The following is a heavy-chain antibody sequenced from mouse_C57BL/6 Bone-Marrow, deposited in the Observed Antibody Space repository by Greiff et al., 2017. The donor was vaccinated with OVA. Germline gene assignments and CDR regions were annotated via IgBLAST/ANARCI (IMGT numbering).Heavy chain of an antibody. Sequence: VKLVESGPGLVAPSQCLSITCTVSGFSLTSYAIRWVRQPPGKGLEWLGVIWTGGGTNYNSALKSRLSISTDNSKSQSILKMNSLQTNDAARYDCSRNDYAAMDYWGQGTSVTVSS. CDR3: SRNDYAAMDY. CDR1: GFSLTSYA. V-gene: IGHV2-9-1*01. J-gene: IGHJ4*01. CDR2: IWTGGGT.